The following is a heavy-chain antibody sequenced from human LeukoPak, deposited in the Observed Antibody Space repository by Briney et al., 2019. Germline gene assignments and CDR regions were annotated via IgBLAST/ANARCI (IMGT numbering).Heavy chain of an antibody. CDR3: ARGKAVAGRDYYYYMDV. CDR1: GYSISSGYY. J-gene: IGHJ6*03. CDR2: IYHSGST. D-gene: IGHD6-19*01. Sequence: SETLSLTCTVSGYSISSGYYWGWIRQPPGKGLGWIGSIYHSGSTYYNPSLKRGVTISVDTSKNQFSLKLSSVTAADTAVYYCARGKAVAGRDYYYYMDVWGKGTTVTVSS. V-gene: IGHV4-38-2*02.